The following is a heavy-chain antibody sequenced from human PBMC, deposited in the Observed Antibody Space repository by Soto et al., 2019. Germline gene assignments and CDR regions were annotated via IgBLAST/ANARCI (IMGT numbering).Heavy chain of an antibody. D-gene: IGHD3-10*01. CDR3: ARKHKRRYFNSFDP. V-gene: IGHV5-51*01. CDR2: IFPSDSDA. CDR1: GYKFTSYW. Sequence: GESLKISCRTSGYKFTSYWISWVRQMPGKGLEWMGIIFPSDSDARYSPSFQGQVTISDDRSTSTVFLQWASLKASDAAVYFCARKHKRRYFNSFDPLGQGTLLAVSS. J-gene: IGHJ5*02.